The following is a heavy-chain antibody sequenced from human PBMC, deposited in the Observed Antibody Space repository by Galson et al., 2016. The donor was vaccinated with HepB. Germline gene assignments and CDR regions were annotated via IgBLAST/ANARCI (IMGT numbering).Heavy chain of an antibody. CDR2: IYLGDSET. Sequence: QSGAEVKKPGESLKISCKGSGYRFTSYWLGWVRQMPGKGLEWMGIIYLGDSETRYSPSFQGQVTISADKSINTAYLQWSSLKASDTAIYYCATGGGTVAGTGDAFDIWGQGTMVTVSS. CDR1: GYRFTSYW. CDR3: ATGGGTVAGTGDAFDI. D-gene: IGHD6-19*01. V-gene: IGHV5-51*01. J-gene: IGHJ3*02.